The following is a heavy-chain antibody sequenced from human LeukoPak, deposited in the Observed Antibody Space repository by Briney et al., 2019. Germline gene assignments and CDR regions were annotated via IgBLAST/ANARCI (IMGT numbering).Heavy chain of an antibody. D-gene: IGHD2-15*01. CDR1: GFTFSSYE. V-gene: IGHV3-23*01. CDR3: AKNGGSQCYSHLDS. Sequence: GGSLRLSCAASGFTFSSYEMNWVRQAPGKGLEWVSGTSGSGGSTYYAGSVKGRFTISRDNSKNTLYLQMNSLRVEDTAVYYCAKNGGSQCYSHLDSWGQGTLVTVSS. CDR2: TSGSGGST. J-gene: IGHJ4*02.